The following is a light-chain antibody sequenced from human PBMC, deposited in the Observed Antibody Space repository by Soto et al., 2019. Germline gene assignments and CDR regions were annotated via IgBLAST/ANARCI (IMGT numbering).Light chain of an antibody. Sequence: QSPSFLSASVGDRVTITCRASQSISSWLAWYQQKPGKAPRLLIYKASDLESGVPSRFSGSGSGTDFTLTISSLQPDDFATYYCQQYNSYSPLTFGGGTKVDIK. CDR1: QSISSW. CDR2: KAS. CDR3: QQYNSYSPLT. J-gene: IGKJ4*01. V-gene: IGKV1-5*03.